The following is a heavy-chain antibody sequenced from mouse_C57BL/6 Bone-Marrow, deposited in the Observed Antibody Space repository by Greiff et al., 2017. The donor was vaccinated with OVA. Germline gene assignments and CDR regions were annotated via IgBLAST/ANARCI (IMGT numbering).Heavy chain of an antibody. CDR3: AGAYYSPIFSMDY. CDR1: GYALSSSW. Sequence: VQLQQSGPELVKPGASVKISCKASGYALSSSWMNWVKQRPGKGLEWIGRIYPGDGDTNYNGKFKGKATLTADKSSSTAYMQLSSLTSEDSAVYFCAGAYYSPIFSMDYWGQGTSVTVSS. CDR2: IYPGDGDT. V-gene: IGHV1-82*01. J-gene: IGHJ4*01. D-gene: IGHD2-12*01.